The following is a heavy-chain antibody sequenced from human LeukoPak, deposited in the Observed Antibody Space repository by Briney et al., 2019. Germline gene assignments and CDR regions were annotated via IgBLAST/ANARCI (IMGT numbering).Heavy chain of an antibody. CDR2: ISSSSSYI. CDR1: GFTFSSYS. J-gene: IGHJ4*02. V-gene: IGHV3-21*01. Sequence: PGGSLRLSCAASGFTFSSYSMNWVRQAPGKGLEWVSSISSSSSYIYYADPVKGRFTISRDNAKNSLYLKMNSLRAEDTAVYYCARAFIGYYDSSGYYSRDYWGQGILVTVSS. D-gene: IGHD3-22*01. CDR3: ARAFIGYYDSSGYYSRDY.